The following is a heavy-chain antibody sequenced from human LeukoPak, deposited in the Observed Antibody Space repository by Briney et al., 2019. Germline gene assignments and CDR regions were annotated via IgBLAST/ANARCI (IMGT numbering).Heavy chain of an antibody. CDR2: ISWNSGTT. CDR3: ARDLFTYSSGWYGVDY. V-gene: IGHV3-9*01. CDR1: GFTFDDHA. Sequence: GRSLRLSCAVSGFTFDDHAMHWVRQAPGKGLEWVSGISWNSGTTGYADSVKGRFTISRDNAKNSLYLQMNSLRAEDTAVYYCARDLFTYSSGWYGVDYWGQGTLVTVSS. J-gene: IGHJ4*02. D-gene: IGHD6-19*01.